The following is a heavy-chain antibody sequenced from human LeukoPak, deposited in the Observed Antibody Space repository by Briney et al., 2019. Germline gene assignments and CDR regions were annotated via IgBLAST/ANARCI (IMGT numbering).Heavy chain of an antibody. CDR1: GFTFSSYS. Sequence: PGGSLRLSCAASGFTFSSYSMNWVRQAPGKGLEWVSSISSSSSHIYYADSVKGRFTISRDNAKNSLYLQMNSLRAEDTAVYYCVSHLYYYMDVWGKGTTVTVSS. J-gene: IGHJ6*03. CDR2: ISSSSSHI. V-gene: IGHV3-21*01. CDR3: VSHLYYYMDV.